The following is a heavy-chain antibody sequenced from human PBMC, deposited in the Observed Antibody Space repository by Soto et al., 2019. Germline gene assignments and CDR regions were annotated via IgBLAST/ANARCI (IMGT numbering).Heavy chain of an antibody. D-gene: IGHD1-26*01. V-gene: IGHV3-33*01. CDR2: IWYDGSNK. CDR1: GFTFSSYG. J-gene: IGHJ1*01. CDR3: ARDRNVGATQNEYFQH. Sequence: GGSLRLSCAASGFTFSSYGMHWVRQAPGKGLEWVAVIWYDGSNKYYADSVKGRFTISRDNSKNTLYLQMNSLRAEDTAVYYCARDRNVGATQNEYFQHWGQGTLVTVSS.